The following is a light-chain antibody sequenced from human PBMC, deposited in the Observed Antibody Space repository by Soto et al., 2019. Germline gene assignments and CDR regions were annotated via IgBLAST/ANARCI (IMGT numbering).Light chain of an antibody. CDR2: EVT. CDR3: SSVATSGPTVI. J-gene: IGLJ2*01. V-gene: IGLV2-14*01. Sequence: QSALTQPASVSGSPGQSITIACTGTNNDVGAYPYVSWYQQHPCTAPKLIIYEVTNRPSGMSDRFSGSKSGNTASLTISGLQAEDESDYYCSSVATSGPTVIFGGGTKLTV. CDR1: NNDVGAYPY.